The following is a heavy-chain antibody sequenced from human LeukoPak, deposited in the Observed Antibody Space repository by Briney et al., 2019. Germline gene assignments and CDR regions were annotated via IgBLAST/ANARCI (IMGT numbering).Heavy chain of an antibody. D-gene: IGHD2-21*01. CDR3: AKGSVAIPQFFKS. CDR1: GFSFRNYA. V-gene: IGHV3-23*01. CDR2: ISGTGGST. Sequence: GVSLRLSCEASGFSFRNYAMNWVRQAPGKGLEWVASISGTGGSTFYADFAKGRFIISRDNSKDTLSLQLNSLAGTDTAVYFCAKGSVAIPQFFKSWGRGILVTVSS. J-gene: IGHJ4*02.